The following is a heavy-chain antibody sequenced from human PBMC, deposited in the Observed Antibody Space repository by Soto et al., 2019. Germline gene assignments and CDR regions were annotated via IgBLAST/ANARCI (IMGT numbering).Heavy chain of an antibody. CDR2: INPNSTSA. CDR3: ARDRDFWTGYEYYYYAMDV. CDR1: GYSFTSYY. J-gene: IGHJ6*02. D-gene: IGHD3-3*01. Sequence: ASVKVSCKASGYSFTSYYLHWVRQAPGQGREWMGIINPNSTSASYAQKFQGRVTMTRDTPTSTVYMELSTLRSEDTAVYYCARDRDFWTGYEYYYYAMDVWGQGTTVTV. V-gene: IGHV1-46*01.